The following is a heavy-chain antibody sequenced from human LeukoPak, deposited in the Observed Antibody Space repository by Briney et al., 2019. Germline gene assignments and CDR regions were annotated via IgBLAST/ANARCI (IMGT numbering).Heavy chain of an antibody. J-gene: IGHJ5*02. CDR3: AREDYRGANWFDP. CDR1: GFTFSSYE. Sequence: AGGSLRLSCAASGFTFSSYEMNWVRQAPGKGLEWVSYISSSGSTIYYADSVKGRFTISRDNSKNTLYLQMNSLRAEDTAVYYCAREDYRGANWFDPWGQGTLVTVSS. CDR2: ISSSGSTI. D-gene: IGHD3-10*01. V-gene: IGHV3-48*03.